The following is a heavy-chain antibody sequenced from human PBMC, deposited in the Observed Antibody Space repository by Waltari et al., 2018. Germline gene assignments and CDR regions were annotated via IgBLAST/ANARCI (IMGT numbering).Heavy chain of an antibody. V-gene: IGHV5-51*01. Sequence: EVQLVQSGAEVKTPGESLKISCKVSGYSFTSYWNALVRPFTGRGLEGMGIIYPGDSDTRYSPSFQGQVTISADKSISTAYLQWSSLKASDTAMYYCARHSIPRYYYYYMDVWGKGTTVTVSS. CDR1: GYSFTSYW. CDR3: ARHSIPRYYYYYMDV. J-gene: IGHJ6*03. CDR2: IYPGDSDT. D-gene: IGHD3-3*02.